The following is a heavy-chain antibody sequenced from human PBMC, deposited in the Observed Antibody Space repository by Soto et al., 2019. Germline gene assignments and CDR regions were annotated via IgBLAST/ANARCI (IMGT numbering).Heavy chain of an antibody. CDR1: GGTFSSYA. CDR3: APCLLGVNYYYGMDV. D-gene: IGHD3-16*01. CDR2: IIPIFATA. V-gene: IGHV1-69*12. J-gene: IGHJ6*02. Sequence: QVQLVQSGAEVKKPGSSVKVSCKASGGTFSSYAINWVRQAPGQGLEWMGGIIPIFATADYAQKLQGRVTITANDTTNTAYMELSSLRSADTAVSYCAPCLLGVNYYYGMDVWGQGTTVTVSS.